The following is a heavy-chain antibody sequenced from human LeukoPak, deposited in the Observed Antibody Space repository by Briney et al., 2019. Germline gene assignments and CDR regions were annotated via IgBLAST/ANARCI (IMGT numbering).Heavy chain of an antibody. V-gene: IGHV3-48*03. CDR2: ISSSGSTI. CDR1: GFTFSSYE. CDR3: AKDSKKDIVATTYYYYYMDV. D-gene: IGHD5-12*01. Sequence: GGSLRLSCAASGFTFSSYEMNWVRQAPGKGLEWVSYISSSGSTIYYADSVKGRFTISRDNAKNSLYLQMNSLRAEDTAVYYCAKDSKKDIVATTYYYYYMDVWGKGTTVTVSS. J-gene: IGHJ6*03.